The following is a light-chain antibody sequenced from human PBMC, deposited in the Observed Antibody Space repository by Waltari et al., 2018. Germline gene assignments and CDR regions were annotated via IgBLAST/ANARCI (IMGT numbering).Light chain of an antibody. Sequence: DIQMTPSPSSLSASVGAGVTISCRASQDINTDLAWYQQKVGEVPKLLIYGASTLQSGVPSRFSGSGSGTDFTLTITDLQPEDVATYYCQNFDSVPLTFGGGTKVELK. CDR2: GAS. J-gene: IGKJ4*01. CDR3: QNFDSVPLT. CDR1: QDINTD. V-gene: IGKV1-27*01.